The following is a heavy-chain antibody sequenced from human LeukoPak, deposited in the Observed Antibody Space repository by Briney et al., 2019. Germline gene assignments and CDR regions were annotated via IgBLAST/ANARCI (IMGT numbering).Heavy chain of an antibody. Sequence: SGTLSLTCAVYGGSFSGYYWSWIRQPPGKGLEWIGEINHSGSTNYNPSLKSRVTISVDTSKNQFSLKLSSVTAADTAVYYCARDSGIAAAGLFDYWGQGTLVTVSS. CDR1: GGSFSGYY. V-gene: IGHV4-34*01. D-gene: IGHD6-13*01. CDR2: INHSGST. J-gene: IGHJ4*02. CDR3: ARDSGIAAAGLFDY.